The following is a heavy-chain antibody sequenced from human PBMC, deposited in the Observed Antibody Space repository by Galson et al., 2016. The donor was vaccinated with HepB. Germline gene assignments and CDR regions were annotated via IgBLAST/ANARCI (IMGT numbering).Heavy chain of an antibody. CDR3: AISYNSGSFDN. V-gene: IGHV3-33*01. D-gene: IGHD5-12*01. CDR2: IWQDGSET. J-gene: IGHJ4*02. CDR1: GISFNQYG. Sequence: SLRLSCAASGISFNQYGMHWVRQAPGKGLEWVAVIWQDGSETYYADSVKGRFTISRDNSKNTLYLQMTSLRADDTAVYYCAISYNSGSFDNWGQGTLVTVSS.